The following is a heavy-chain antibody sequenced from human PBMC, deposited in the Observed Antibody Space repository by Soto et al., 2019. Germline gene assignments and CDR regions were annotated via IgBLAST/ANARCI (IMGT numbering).Heavy chain of an antibody. CDR2: LDAEDGET. CDR3: ATLPRTIERTPAAIWSFDS. V-gene: IGHV1-24*01. CDR1: GYSLSDLS. J-gene: IGHJ4*02. Sequence: ASVKVSCKVSGYSLSDLSIHWVRQAPGKGLEWMGGLDAEDGETIYAQKLQGRGTMAEDTSTDTAYMELSSLTSEDTAMYYCATLPRTIERTPAAIWSFDSWGQGTLVTVSS. D-gene: IGHD2-2*01.